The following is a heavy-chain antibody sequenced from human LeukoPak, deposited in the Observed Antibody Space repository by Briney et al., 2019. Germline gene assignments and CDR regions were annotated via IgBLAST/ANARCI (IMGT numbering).Heavy chain of an antibody. J-gene: IGHJ4*02. CDR2: ISDSGIST. Sequence: GGSLRLSCAASGFTFSTYAMSWVRQAPGKGLEWASAISDSGISTYYADSVKGRFTISRDNSKNTLYLQMNSLRAEDTAVYYCAKDQTYYYDSSGYWWGQGTLVTVSS. D-gene: IGHD3-22*01. V-gene: IGHV3-23*01. CDR3: AKDQTYYYDSSGYW. CDR1: GFTFSTYA.